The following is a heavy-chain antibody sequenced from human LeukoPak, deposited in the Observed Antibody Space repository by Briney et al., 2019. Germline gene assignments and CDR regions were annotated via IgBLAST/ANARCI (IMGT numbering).Heavy chain of an antibody. V-gene: IGHV1-2*02. CDR1: GYTFTGYY. CDR2: INPNSGGT. J-gene: IGHJ4*02. D-gene: IGHD3-22*01. Sequence: ASVKVSCKASGYTFTGYYMHWVRQAPGQGLECMGWINPNSGGTNYAQKFLGRVTMTRDTSISTAYMELSRLRSDDTAVYYCARDGVIWSDSSGYNDYWGQGTLVTVSS. CDR3: ARDGVIWSDSSGYNDY.